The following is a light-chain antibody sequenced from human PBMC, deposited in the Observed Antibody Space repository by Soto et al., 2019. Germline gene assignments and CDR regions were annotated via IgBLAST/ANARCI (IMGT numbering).Light chain of an antibody. V-gene: IGKV3-11*02. Sequence: DIVLTQSPATLSLCPGERATLSCRASQSVSSYLAWYQQKPGQAPRLLIYDASTRATGIAARCSGRGSGRDFTLTTSSLVPEDFAVYYWQQRSNWSPLFTFGPGTKVDIK. CDR1: QSVSSY. CDR3: QQRSNWSPLFT. CDR2: DAS. J-gene: IGKJ3*01.